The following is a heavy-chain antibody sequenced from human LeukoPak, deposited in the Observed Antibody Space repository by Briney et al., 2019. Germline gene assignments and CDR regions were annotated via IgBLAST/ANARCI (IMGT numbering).Heavy chain of an antibody. V-gene: IGHV3-74*01. CDR2: INSDGSST. CDR1: GFTFSSYW. CDR3: ARPPYYYGSGSYYFHYYYYMDV. D-gene: IGHD3-10*01. J-gene: IGHJ6*03. Sequence: GGSLRLSCAASGFTFSSYWMHWVRQAPGKGLVWVSRINSDGSSTSYADSVKGRFTISRENAKNTLYLQMNSLRAEDTAVYYCARPPYYYGSGSYYFHYYYYMDVWGKGTTVTVSS.